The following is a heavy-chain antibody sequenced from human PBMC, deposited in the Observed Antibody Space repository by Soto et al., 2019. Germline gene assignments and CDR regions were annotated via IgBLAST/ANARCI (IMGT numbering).Heavy chain of an antibody. V-gene: IGHV4-34*01. D-gene: IGHD3-10*01. CDR2: INHSGST. CDR3: ARVYYYGSGSYFDAFDI. J-gene: IGHJ3*02. CDR1: GGSFSGYY. Sequence: SETLSLTCAVYGGSFSGYYWSWIRQPPGKGLEWIGEINHSGSTNYNPSLKSRVTISVDTSKNQFSLKLSSVTAADTAVYYCARVYYYGSGSYFDAFDIWGQGTMVTVSS.